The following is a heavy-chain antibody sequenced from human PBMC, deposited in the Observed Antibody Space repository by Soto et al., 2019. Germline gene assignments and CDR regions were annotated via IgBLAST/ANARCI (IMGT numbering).Heavy chain of an antibody. J-gene: IGHJ5*02. CDR3: ARGRAESEDWFDP. Sequence: GESLKISCKGSGYSFTSYWISWVRQMPGKGLEWMGRIDPSDSYTNYSPSFQGHVTISADKSISTAYLQWSSLKASDTAMCYCARGRAESEDWFDPWGQGTLVTVSS. CDR1: GYSFTSYW. V-gene: IGHV5-10-1*01. CDR2: IDPSDSYT.